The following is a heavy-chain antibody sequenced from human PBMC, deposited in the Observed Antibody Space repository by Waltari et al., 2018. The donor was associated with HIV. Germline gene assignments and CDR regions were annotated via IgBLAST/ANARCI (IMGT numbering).Heavy chain of an antibody. J-gene: IGHJ4*02. CDR1: GHTFPCYF. V-gene: IGHV1-2*02. D-gene: IGHD3-9*01. CDR3: ARDDGRRYFDS. CDR2: LNPNSGDT. Sequence: QVQLVQSGAEVKKPGASVKVACKASGHTFPCYFIHWVRQAPGQGLEWMGWLNPNSGDTNYAQKFKGRVTMTRDTSINTVYMELSRLRSVDTAMFYCARDDGRRYFDSWGQGTLVTVSS.